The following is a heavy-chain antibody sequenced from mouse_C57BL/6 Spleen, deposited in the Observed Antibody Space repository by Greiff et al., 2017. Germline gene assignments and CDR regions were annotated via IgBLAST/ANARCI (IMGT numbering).Heavy chain of an antibody. CDR2: ISSGSSTI. Sequence: DVMLVESGGGLVKPGGSLKLSCAASGFTFSDYGMHWVRQAPEKGLEWVAYISSGSSTIYYADTVKGRFTISRDNAKNTLFLQMTSLRSEDTAMYYCARLGGILRYFDYWGQGTTLTVSS. J-gene: IGHJ2*01. V-gene: IGHV5-17*01. D-gene: IGHD1-1*01. CDR1: GFTFSDYG. CDR3: ARLGGILRYFDY.